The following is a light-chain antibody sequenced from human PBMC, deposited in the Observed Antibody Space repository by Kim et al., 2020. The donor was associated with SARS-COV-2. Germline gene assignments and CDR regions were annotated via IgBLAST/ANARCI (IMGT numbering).Light chain of an antibody. CDR2: DNN. CDR3: GTWDSSLSAVV. Sequence: GQRVTISCSGSNSNIENNYVSWYQQFPGTAPTLLIYDNNNRPSGTPDRFSGSKSGTSDTLVITGLQTGDEADYYCGTWDSSLSAVVFGGGTQLTVL. J-gene: IGLJ3*02. V-gene: IGLV1-51*01. CDR1: NSNIENNY.